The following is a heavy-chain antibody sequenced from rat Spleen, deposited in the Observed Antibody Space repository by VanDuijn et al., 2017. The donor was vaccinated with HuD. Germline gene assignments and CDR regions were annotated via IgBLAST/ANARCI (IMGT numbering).Heavy chain of an antibody. CDR3: TTWDYYNNRFDF. Sequence: EVQLVESGGGLVQPGRSLKLSCAASGFIFNNYYMVWVRQATTKGLEWVAYISTAGSNTFYRDSVKGRFTISKDNAKSALYLKMDSLRSEDTATYYCTTWDYYNNRFDFWGQGVMVTVSS. J-gene: IGHJ2*01. CDR2: ISTAGSNT. CDR1: GFIFNNYY. V-gene: IGHV5-27*01. D-gene: IGHD1-10*01.